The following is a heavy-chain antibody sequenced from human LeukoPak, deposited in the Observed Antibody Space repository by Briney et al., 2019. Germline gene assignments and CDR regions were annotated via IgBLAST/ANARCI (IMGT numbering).Heavy chain of an antibody. D-gene: IGHD3-10*01. CDR2: ISSSSYI. V-gene: IGHV3-21*01. J-gene: IGHJ6*02. CDR3: ARDFSGRGGMDV. Sequence: TGGSLRLSCAASGFTFSSYSMNWVRQAPGKGLEWVSSISSSSYIYYADSVKGRFTISRDNAKNSLYLQMNSLRAEDTAVYYCARDFSGRGGMDVWGQGTTVTVSS. CDR1: GFTFSSYS.